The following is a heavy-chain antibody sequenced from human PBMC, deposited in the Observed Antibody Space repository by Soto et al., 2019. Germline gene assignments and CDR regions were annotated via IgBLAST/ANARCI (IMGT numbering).Heavy chain of an antibody. V-gene: IGHV4-30-2*01. D-gene: IGHD4-17*01. J-gene: IGHJ1*01. CDR2: IYHSGST. CDR3: ARGIRNGDHAEYFQH. Sequence: SETLSLTCAVSGGSISSGGYSWSWIRQPPGKGLEWIGYIYHSGSTYYNPSLKSRVTISVDRSKNQFSLKLSSVTAADTAAYYCARGIRNGDHAEYFQHGGQGTLVTVSS. CDR1: GGSISSGGYS.